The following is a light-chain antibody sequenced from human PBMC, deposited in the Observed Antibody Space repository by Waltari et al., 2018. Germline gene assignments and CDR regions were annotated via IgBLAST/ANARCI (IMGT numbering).Light chain of an antibody. CDR2: DVS. Sequence: QSALTQPASVSGSPGQSITISCTGTSRDVGAYDWVSWYQQHPGKAPKVVIFDVSYRPSGFSNRFSGSKSGNTASLTISGLQAEDEADYYCTSYTSRHSLVFGTGTKVTVL. CDR3: TSYTSRHSLV. V-gene: IGLV2-14*03. J-gene: IGLJ1*01. CDR1: SRDVGAYDW.